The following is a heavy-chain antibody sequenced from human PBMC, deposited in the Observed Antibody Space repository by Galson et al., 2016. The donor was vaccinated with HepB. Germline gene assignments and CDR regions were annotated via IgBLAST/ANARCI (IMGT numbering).Heavy chain of an antibody. CDR2: IYHSGST. D-gene: IGHD6-19*01. J-gene: IGHJ6*02. V-gene: IGHV4-4*02. Sequence: SETLSLTCAVSGGSISSSFWWTWVRQPPGKGLGWIGEIYHSGSTNYNPSLQSRVTISVDTSKNQFSLKLSSVTAADTAVYYCARVPSVAVAQVWGQGTTVTVSS. CDR1: GGSISSSFW. CDR3: ARVPSVAVAQV.